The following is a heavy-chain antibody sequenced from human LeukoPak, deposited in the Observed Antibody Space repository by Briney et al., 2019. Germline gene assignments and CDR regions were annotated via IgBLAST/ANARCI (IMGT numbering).Heavy chain of an antibody. J-gene: IGHJ4*02. Sequence: KPGGSLRLSCAASGFTFSSCGFNWVRQAPGKGLEWVSSISSSSSYIYYADSVKGRFTISRDNAKNSLYLQMNSLRAEDTAVYYCARAAAGTYYFDYWGQGTLVTVSS. V-gene: IGHV3-21*01. D-gene: IGHD6-13*01. CDR1: GFTFSSCG. CDR3: ARAAAGTYYFDY. CDR2: ISSSSSYI.